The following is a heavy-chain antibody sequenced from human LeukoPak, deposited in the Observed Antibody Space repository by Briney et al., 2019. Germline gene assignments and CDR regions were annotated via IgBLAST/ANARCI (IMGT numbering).Heavy chain of an antibody. CDR2: ISSSSTYI. V-gene: IGHV3-21*01. Sequence: GESLRLSCAASGFTFSTYYMNWVRQAPGKGLEWVSCISSSSTYIYYADSVKGRFTISRDNAKNSLYLQMNSLRAEDTAVYYCAELGITMIGGVWGKGTTVTISS. D-gene: IGHD3-10*02. CDR3: AELGITMIGGV. J-gene: IGHJ6*04. CDR1: GFTFSTYY.